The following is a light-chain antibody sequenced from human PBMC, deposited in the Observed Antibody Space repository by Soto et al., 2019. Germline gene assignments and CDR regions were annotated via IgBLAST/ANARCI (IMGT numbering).Light chain of an antibody. V-gene: IGLV1-47*01. CDR2: RSD. CDR3: SARDDSLSGVV. J-gene: IGLJ2*01. CDR1: SSNIGSNH. Sequence: QSVLTQPPSASGTPGQRVTISCSGSSSNIGSNHVYWYQQFRGMAPKLLMYRSDQRPTGVPDRFSGSKSGTSASLAISGLRSDDEADYYCSARDDSLSGVVFGGGTKLTVL.